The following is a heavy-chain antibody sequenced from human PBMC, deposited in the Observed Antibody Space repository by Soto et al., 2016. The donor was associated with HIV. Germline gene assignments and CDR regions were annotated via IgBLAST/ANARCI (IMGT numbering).Heavy chain of an antibody. CDR1: RFTFNNYW. V-gene: IGHV3-7*01. CDR3: VRGSGREWFDP. Sequence: EVQLVESGGGLVQPGGSLRLSCAASRFTFNNYWMSWVRQAPGKGLEWVTNINQDGIDKNYVDSVKGRFTIPRDNAKNSLHLQMNSLRVEDTAVYYCVRGSGREWFDPWGQGTLVTVSS. D-gene: IGHD1-26*01. CDR2: INQDGIDK. J-gene: IGHJ5*02.